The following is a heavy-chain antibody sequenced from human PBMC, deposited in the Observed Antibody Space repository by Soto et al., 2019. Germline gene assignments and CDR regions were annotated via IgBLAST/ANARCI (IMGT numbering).Heavy chain of an antibody. D-gene: IGHD5-18*01. CDR3: ARIPALGYTDTAMVRYYYYYYYMDV. CDR2: IYYSGST. CDR1: GGSISSSSYY. Sequence: SETLSLTCTVSGGSISSSSYYWGWIRQPPGKGLEWIGSIYYSGSTYYNPSLKSRVTISVDTSKNQFSLKLSSVTAADTAVYYCARIPALGYTDTAMVRYYYYYYYMDVWGKGTTVTVSS. J-gene: IGHJ6*03. V-gene: IGHV4-39*01.